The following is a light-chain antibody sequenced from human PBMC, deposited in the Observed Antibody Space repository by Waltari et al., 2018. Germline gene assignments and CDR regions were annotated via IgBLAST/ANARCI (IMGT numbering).Light chain of an antibody. CDR1: QSISSY. Sequence: DIQMTQPPSSLSASVGDSVTITCRASQSISSYLNWYQQKPGKAPKLLIYAASSLQSGVPSRFSGSGSGTDFTLTISSLQPEDFATYYCQQSYSTPQTFGQGTKVEIK. J-gene: IGKJ1*01. CDR3: QQSYSTPQT. CDR2: AAS. V-gene: IGKV1-39*01.